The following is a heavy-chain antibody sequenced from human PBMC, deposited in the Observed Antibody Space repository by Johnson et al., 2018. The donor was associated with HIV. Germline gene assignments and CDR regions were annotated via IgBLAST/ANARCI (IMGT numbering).Heavy chain of an antibody. J-gene: IGHJ3*02. D-gene: IGHD5-18*01. Sequence: VQLVESGRGVVQPGGSLRLSCAASGFSFSTYGMHWVRQAPGKGLKWVSFIRYDGSNKYYADSVKGRFTVSRDNSKNTLYLHMNSLKSEDTAVYFCTADMAWDPPEGKHFFDIWGQGTVVTVSS. CDR1: GFSFSTYG. CDR2: IRYDGSNK. CDR3: TADMAWDPPEGKHFFDI. V-gene: IGHV3-30*02.